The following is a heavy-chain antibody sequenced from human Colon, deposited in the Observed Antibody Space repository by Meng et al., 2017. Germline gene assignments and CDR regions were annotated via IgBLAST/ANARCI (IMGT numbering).Heavy chain of an antibody. V-gene: IGHV6-1*01. D-gene: IGHD5-12*01. CDR3: ARGLGGYENDY. J-gene: IGHJ4*03. CDR1: GDSVSSNRAV. CDR2: TWYRSRWYS. Sequence: LPQAGPGLVNPSQTLSLTCAISGDSVSSNRAVWNWIRQTPSRGLEWLGRTWYRSRWYSDYAPSLKSRISVDPDTSKNEFSLQLHSVTPDDTAVYYCARGLGGYENDYWGQGKLVTVSS.